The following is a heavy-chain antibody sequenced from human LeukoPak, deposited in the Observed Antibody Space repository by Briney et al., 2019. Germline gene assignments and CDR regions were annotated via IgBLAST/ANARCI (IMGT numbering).Heavy chain of an antibody. Sequence: GGSLRLSCAASGFTFDDYAMHWVRRAPGKGLEWVSGISWNRGSVAYADSVRGRITISRDNAKDSLYLQMNILRAEDTALYFCAKDMGGAVAGNSCDYWGQGTLVTVSS. D-gene: IGHD6-19*01. J-gene: IGHJ4*02. V-gene: IGHV3-9*01. CDR3: AKDMGGAVAGNSCDY. CDR1: GFTFDDYA. CDR2: ISWNRGSV.